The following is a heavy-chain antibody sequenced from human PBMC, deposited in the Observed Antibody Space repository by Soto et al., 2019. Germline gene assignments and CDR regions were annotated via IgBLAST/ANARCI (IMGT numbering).Heavy chain of an antibody. Sequence: QIQLVQSGAEVKKPGTSVKVSCKTSGFTFTNYGINWVRQAPGQGLEWMGWISAHNGNTYYTKNFQDRVTMTTDASTTTAYMEMRSLRSDDTAFYYCARESWQWLDYWGQGTLVTVSS. D-gene: IGHD3-22*01. CDR3: ARESWQWLDY. CDR2: ISAHNGNT. V-gene: IGHV1-18*01. CDR1: GFTFTNYG. J-gene: IGHJ4*02.